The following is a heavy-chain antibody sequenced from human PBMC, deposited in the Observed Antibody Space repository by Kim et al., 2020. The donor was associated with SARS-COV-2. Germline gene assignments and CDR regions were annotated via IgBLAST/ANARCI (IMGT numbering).Heavy chain of an antibody. D-gene: IGHD3-10*01. CDR2: IYYSGST. CDR1: GGSISSYY. J-gene: IGHJ3*02. CDR3: ARHEAVLLWFGHGAFDI. V-gene: IGHV4-59*08. Sequence: SETLSLTCTVSGGSISSYYWSWIRQPPGKGLEWIGYIYYSGSTNYNPSLKSRVTISVDTSKNQFSLKLSSVTAADTAVYYCARHEAVLLWFGHGAFDIWGQGTMVTVSS.